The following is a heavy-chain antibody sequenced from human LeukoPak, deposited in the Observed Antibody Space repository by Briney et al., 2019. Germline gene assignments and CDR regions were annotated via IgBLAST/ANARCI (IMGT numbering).Heavy chain of an antibody. CDR1: GGSFSGFY. J-gene: IGHJ3*02. CDR2: IFPGGRI. Sequence: SETLSLTCAVHGGSFSGFYWTWMRQPPGKGPEWIGEIFPGGRINYNPSLQSRVTISGDTSKNQFSLKLSSVTAADTAVYYCAGTPYCSSDNCYRFYNGNDAFDIWGQGTKVTVSS. V-gene: IGHV4-34*12. D-gene: IGHD2-2*01. CDR3: AGTPYCSSDNCYRFYNGNDAFDI.